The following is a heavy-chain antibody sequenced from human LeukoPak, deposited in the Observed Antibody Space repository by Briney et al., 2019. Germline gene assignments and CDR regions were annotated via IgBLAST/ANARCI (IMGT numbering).Heavy chain of an antibody. CDR1: GYTFTTHW. CDR3: ATSESQTRFDF. CDR2: IFPGDSDT. V-gene: IGHV5-51*01. D-gene: IGHD1/OR15-1a*01. J-gene: IGHJ4*02. Sequence: GESLKISCKGSGYTFTTHWIAWVRQMPGKGLEWMGIIFPGDSDTTYSPSFEGQVTISADKSINTAYLQWSSLKASDTSMYYCATSESQTRFDFWGQGTLVTVSS.